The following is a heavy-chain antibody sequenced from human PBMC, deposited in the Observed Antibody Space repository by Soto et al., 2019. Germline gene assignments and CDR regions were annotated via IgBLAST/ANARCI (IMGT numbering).Heavy chain of an antibody. Sequence: SVEVSCKASGGTFSSYAISWVRQAPGQGLEWMGGIIPIFGTANYAQKFQGRVTITADESTSTAYMELSSLRSEDTAVYYCARDSVWFENPYYYGMDVWGQGTTVTVSS. CDR1: GGTFSSYA. J-gene: IGHJ6*02. CDR3: ARDSVWFENPYYYGMDV. CDR2: IIPIFGTA. V-gene: IGHV1-69*13. D-gene: IGHD3-10*01.